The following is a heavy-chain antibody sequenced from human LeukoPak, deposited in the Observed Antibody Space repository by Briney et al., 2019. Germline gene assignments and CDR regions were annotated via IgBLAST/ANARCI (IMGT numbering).Heavy chain of an antibody. CDR2: ISWNSGSI. D-gene: IGHD6-6*01. CDR3: AKGFYSSSSRNAFDF. V-gene: IGHV3-9*02. J-gene: IGHJ3*01. Sequence: GGSLRLSCAASGFTSSSYSMNWVRQAPGKSLEWVSGISWNSGSIVYADSVKGRFTISRDNARNSLYLQMNSLRAEDMALYYCAKGFYSSSSRNAFDFWGHGTMVTVSS. CDR1: GFTSSSYS.